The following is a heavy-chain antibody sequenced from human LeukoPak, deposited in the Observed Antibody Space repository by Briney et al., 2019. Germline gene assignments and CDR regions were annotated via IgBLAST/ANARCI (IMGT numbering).Heavy chain of an antibody. CDR1: GYTLTGYY. CDR2: INTNTGNP. Sequence: ASVKVSCKASGYTLTGYYMHWVRQAPGQGLEWMGWINTNTGNPTYAQGFTGRFVFSLDTSVSTAYLQISSLKAEDTAVYYCARKSVAATPRDIVYQYYSMDVWGKGTTVTVSS. D-gene: IGHD2-15*01. CDR3: ARKSVAATPRDIVYQYYSMDV. J-gene: IGHJ6*03. V-gene: IGHV7-4-1*02.